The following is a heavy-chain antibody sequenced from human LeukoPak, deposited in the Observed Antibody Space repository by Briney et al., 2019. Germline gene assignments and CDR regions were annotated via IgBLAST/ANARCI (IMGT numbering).Heavy chain of an antibody. CDR2: ISGSSDTI. CDR1: GFTFNIYS. J-gene: IGHJ4*02. Sequence: PGGSLRLSCTASGFTFNIYSMNWVRQAPGKGLEWVSYISGSSDTIYYAASVKGRFTISRDNAKNSLYLHMNSLRAEDTAVYYCARDPDPYGDYVSTGYFDYWGQGTLVTVSS. D-gene: IGHD4-17*01. CDR3: ARDPDPYGDYVSTGYFDY. V-gene: IGHV3-48*01.